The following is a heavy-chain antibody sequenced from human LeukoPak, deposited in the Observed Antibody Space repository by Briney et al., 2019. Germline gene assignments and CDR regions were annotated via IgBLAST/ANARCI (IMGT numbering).Heavy chain of an antibody. J-gene: IGHJ4*02. CDR2: IYYSGST. CDR1: GGSISSRSYY. D-gene: IGHD5-18*01. CDR3: ARHARYSYGYQDY. Sequence: PSETLSLICTVSGGSISSRSYYWGWIRQPPGKGLEWIGSIYYSGSTYYNPSLKSRVTISVDTSKNQFSLKLSSVTAADTAVYYCARHARYSYGYQDYWGQGTLLTVSS. V-gene: IGHV4-39*01.